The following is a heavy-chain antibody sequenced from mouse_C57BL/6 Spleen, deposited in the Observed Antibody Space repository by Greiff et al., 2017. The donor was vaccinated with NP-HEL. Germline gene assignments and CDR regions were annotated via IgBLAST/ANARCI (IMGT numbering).Heavy chain of an antibody. V-gene: IGHV1-64*01. Sequence: VQLQQPGAELVKPGASVKLSCKASGYTFTSYWMHWVKQRPGQGLEWIGMIHPNSGSTNYNEKFKSKATLTVDKSSSTAYMQLSSLTSEDSAVYYCARIGLQGYYFDYWGQGTTLTVSS. J-gene: IGHJ2*01. CDR1: GYTFTSYW. CDR3: ARIGLQGYYFDY. CDR2: IHPNSGST. D-gene: IGHD6-1*01.